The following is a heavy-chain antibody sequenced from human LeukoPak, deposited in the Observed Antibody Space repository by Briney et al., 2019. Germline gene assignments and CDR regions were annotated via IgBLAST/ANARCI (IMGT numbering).Heavy chain of an antibody. V-gene: IGHV4-39*07. CDR1: GGSISSSSYY. CDR3: AREVPDYGTNSFGY. D-gene: IGHD4-17*01. J-gene: IGHJ4*02. CDR2: IYYSGST. Sequence: SETLSLTCTVSGGSISSSSYYWGWIRQPPGKGLEWIGSIYYSGSTYYNPSLKSRVTISVDTSKNQFSLKLSSVTAADTAVYYCAREVPDYGTNSFGYGGQGTLVTVSS.